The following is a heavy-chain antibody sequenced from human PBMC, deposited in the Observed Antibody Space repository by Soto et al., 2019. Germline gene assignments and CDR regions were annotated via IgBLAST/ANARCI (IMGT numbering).Heavy chain of an antibody. V-gene: IGHV3-66*01. CDR3: AIASGYYDILTGYSPFDY. Sequence: PGGSLRLCCAASGFTVSSNYMSWVRQAPGKGLEWVSVIYSGGSTYYADSVKGRFTISRDNSKNTLYLQMNSLRAEDTAVYYCAIASGYYDILTGYSPFDYWGQGALVTVSS. D-gene: IGHD3-9*01. CDR2: IYSGGST. J-gene: IGHJ4*02. CDR1: GFTVSSNY.